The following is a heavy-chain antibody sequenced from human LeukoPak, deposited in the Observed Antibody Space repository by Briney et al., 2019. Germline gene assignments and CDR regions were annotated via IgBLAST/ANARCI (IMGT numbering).Heavy chain of an antibody. CDR1: GYTFTGYY. D-gene: IGHD4-17*01. V-gene: IGHV1-2*02. Sequence: ASVKVSCKASGYTFTGYYMHWVRQAPGQGLEWMGWINPNSGGTNYAQKFQGRATMTRDTSISTAYMELSRLRSDDTAVYYCARDPGDYPYYFDYWGQGTLVTVSS. CDR3: ARDPGDYPYYFDY. J-gene: IGHJ4*02. CDR2: INPNSGGT.